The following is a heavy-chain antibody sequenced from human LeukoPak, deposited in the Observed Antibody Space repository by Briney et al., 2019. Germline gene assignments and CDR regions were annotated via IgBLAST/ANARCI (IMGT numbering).Heavy chain of an antibody. Sequence: PGGSLRLSCAASGLTFSDYYMSWIRQAPGRGLEWISYTSSSGITIYYADSVKGRFTMSRDNAKNSLYLQMNSLRAEDTAVYYCARDRYAMDVWGQGTTVTVSS. CDR2: TSSSGITI. CDR1: GLTFSDYY. J-gene: IGHJ6*02. V-gene: IGHV3-11*01. CDR3: ARDRYAMDV.